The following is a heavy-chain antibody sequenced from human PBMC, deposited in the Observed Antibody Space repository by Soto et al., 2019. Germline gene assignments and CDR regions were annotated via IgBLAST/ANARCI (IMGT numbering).Heavy chain of an antibody. D-gene: IGHD5-12*01. Sequence: EVQVVESGGGLIQPGGSLRLSCEVSGFSVTANYMSWVRQAPEKGLEWVSVIYSGGSTYYVDSVKGRFSISRDIYKNTLYLQLNSLRAEDTAVYYCHGYGYWGQGTLVTVSS. CDR3: HGYGY. J-gene: IGHJ4*02. CDR2: IYSGGST. CDR1: GFSVTANY. V-gene: IGHV3-53*01.